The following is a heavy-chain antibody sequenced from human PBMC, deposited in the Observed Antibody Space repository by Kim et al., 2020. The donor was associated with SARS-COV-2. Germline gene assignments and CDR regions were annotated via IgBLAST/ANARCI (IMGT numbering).Heavy chain of an antibody. CDR2: ISSSSSYI. J-gene: IGHJ6*02. D-gene: IGHD2-15*01. CDR3: ARDRCSGGSCFHYYYYYGMDV. CDR1: GFTFSSYS. V-gene: IGHV3-21*01. Sequence: GGSLRLSCAASGFTFSSYSMNWVRQAPGKGLEWVSSISSSSSYIYYADSVKGRFTISRDNAKNSLYLQMNSLRAEDTAVYYCARDRCSGGSCFHYYYYYGMDVWGQGTTVTVSS.